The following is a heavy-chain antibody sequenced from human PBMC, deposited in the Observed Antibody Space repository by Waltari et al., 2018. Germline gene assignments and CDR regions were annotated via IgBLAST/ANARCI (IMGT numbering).Heavy chain of an antibody. J-gene: IGHJ6*02. D-gene: IGHD4-17*01. V-gene: IGHV3-21*01. CDR3: ARDGTTVTTFYYYYGMDV. CDR1: GFTFSSYS. Sequence: EVQLVESGGGLVKPGGSLRLSCAASGFTFSSYSMNWVRQAPGKGLEWVSSISSSSSYIYYADSVKGRFTISRDNAKNSLYLQMNSLRAEDTAVYYCARDGTTVTTFYYYYGMDVWGQGTTVTVSS. CDR2: ISSSSSYI.